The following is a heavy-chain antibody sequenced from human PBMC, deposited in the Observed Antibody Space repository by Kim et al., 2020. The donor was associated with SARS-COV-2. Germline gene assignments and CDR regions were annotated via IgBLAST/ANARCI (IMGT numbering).Heavy chain of an antibody. V-gene: IGHV1-46*01. CDR1: GYTFTSYY. D-gene: IGHD3-9*01. Sequence: ASVKVSCKASGYTFTSYYMHWVRQAPGQGLEWMGIINPSGGSTSYAQKFQGRVTMTRDTSTSTVYMELSSLRSEDTAVYYCARESRYDILTGFHKDYYYYGMDVWGQGTTVTVSS. CDR3: ARESRYDILTGFHKDYYYYGMDV. CDR2: INPSGGST. J-gene: IGHJ6*02.